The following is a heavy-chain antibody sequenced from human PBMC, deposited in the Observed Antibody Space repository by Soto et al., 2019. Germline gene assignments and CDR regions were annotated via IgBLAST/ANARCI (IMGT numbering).Heavy chain of an antibody. CDR3: ARDGYPNFYDFISHYYYGMDV. Sequence: ASVKVSCKASGYTFTSYDINWVRQATGQGLEWMGWMNPNSGNTGYAQKFQGRVTMTRNTSISTAYMELRSLRSDDTAVYYCARDGYPNFYDFISHYYYGMDVWGQGTTVTVSS. D-gene: IGHD3-3*01. V-gene: IGHV1-8*01. CDR1: GYTFTSYD. CDR2: MNPNSGNT. J-gene: IGHJ6*02.